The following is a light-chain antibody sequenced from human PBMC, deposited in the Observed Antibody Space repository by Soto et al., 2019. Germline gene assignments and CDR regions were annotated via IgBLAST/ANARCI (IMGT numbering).Light chain of an antibody. CDR2: GAS. V-gene: IGKV3-15*01. CDR1: QSVSSN. J-gene: IGKJ1*01. Sequence: EIVLMQSPATPSVSPGERATLSCRASQSVSSNLAWYQQKPGQAPRLLIYGASTRATGIPARFSGSGSGTEFTLTISSLQSEDFAVYFCQQYNNWPPEKTFGQGTKVDIK. CDR3: QQYNNWPPEKT.